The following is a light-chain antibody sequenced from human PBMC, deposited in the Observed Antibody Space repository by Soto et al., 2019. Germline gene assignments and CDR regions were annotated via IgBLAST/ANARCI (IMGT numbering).Light chain of an antibody. V-gene: IGKV3-11*01. CDR3: QQRSNWPLT. J-gene: IGKJ4*01. Sequence: EIVLTQSPATLSLSPGERATLSCRASQSVSSYLAWYQQKPGQPPRLLIYDASNRATCIPARFSGSGSGTDFTLTISSLEPEDFAVYYFQQRSNWPLTFVGGTKVEIK. CDR2: DAS. CDR1: QSVSSY.